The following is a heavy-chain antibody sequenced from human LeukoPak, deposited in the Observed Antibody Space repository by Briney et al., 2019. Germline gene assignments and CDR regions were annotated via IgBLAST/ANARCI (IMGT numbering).Heavy chain of an antibody. Sequence: GGSLRLSCAASGFTVSSNYMSWVRQAPGKGLEWVSVIYSGGSTYYADSVKGRFTISRDNSKNTLYLQMNSLRAEDTAVYYCALSGWSTPYYFDYWGQGTLVTASS. CDR2: IYSGGST. V-gene: IGHV3-53*01. CDR1: GFTVSSNY. J-gene: IGHJ4*02. CDR3: ALSGWSTPYYFDY. D-gene: IGHD6-19*01.